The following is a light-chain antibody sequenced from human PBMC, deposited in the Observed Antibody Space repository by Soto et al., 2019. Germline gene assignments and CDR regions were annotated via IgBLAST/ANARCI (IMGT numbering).Light chain of an antibody. Sequence: QSALTQPPSASGSPGQSVTISCTGTTSDVGGYNYVSWYQQHPGKAPKLMIYEVSKRPSGVPDRFSGSKSGNTASLTVSGLQAEDEADYYCSSYADSNSCVVGTGTKVTVL. CDR2: EVS. V-gene: IGLV2-8*01. CDR3: SSYADSNSCV. CDR1: TSDVGGYNY. J-gene: IGLJ1*01.